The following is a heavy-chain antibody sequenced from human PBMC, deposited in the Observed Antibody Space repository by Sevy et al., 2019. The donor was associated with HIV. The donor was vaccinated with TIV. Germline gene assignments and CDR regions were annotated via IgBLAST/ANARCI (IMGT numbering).Heavy chain of an antibody. Sequence: RGSLRLSCAASGFTFGDYYMSWIRQAPGKGLEWVSYISSSGSTIYYADSVKGRFTISRDNAKNSLYLQMNSLRAEDTAVYYCAREPTLNYGDYATEYFQHWGQGTLVTVSS. CDR3: AREPTLNYGDYATEYFQH. D-gene: IGHD4-17*01. V-gene: IGHV3-11*01. CDR2: ISSSGSTI. J-gene: IGHJ1*01. CDR1: GFTFGDYY.